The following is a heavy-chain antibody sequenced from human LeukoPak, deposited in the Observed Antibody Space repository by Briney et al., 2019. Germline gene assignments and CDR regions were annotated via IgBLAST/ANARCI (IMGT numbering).Heavy chain of an antibody. J-gene: IGHJ6*03. CDR3: ARIYSGSYQLSIYYYYYMDV. Sequence: SETLSLTCAVYGGSFSGYYWSWIRQPPGKGLEWIGEINHSGSTNYNPSLKSRVTISVDTSKNQFSLKLSSVTAADTAVYYCARIYSGSYQLSIYYYYYMDVWGKGTTVTTSS. D-gene: IGHD1-26*01. CDR1: GGSFSGYY. V-gene: IGHV4-34*01. CDR2: INHSGST.